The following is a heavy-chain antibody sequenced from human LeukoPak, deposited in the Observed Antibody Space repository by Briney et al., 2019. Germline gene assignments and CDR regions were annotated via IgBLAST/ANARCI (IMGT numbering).Heavy chain of an antibody. CDR2: ISGSGGNT. CDR1: GGSISSSSYY. CDR3: AKDRWLINSSGWYTGVDY. D-gene: IGHD6-19*01. V-gene: IGHV3-23*01. Sequence: ETLSLTCTVSGGSISSSSYYWGWIRQPPGKGLEWVSAISGSGGNTYYADSVKGRFTISRDNSKNTLYLQMNSLRAEDTAVYYCAKDRWLINSSGWYTGVDYWGQGTLVTVSS. J-gene: IGHJ4*02.